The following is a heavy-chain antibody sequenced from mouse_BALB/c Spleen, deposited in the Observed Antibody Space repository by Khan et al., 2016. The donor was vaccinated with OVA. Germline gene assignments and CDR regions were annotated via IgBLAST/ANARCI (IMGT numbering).Heavy chain of an antibody. Sequence: QVQLKQSGAELVRPGVSVKISCKGSGYTFTDFTMHWVKQSHAKSLEWIGVISTYYGDVTYNQKFRGKATLTVDKSSSTAYMELASLTSEDSAIFYCPRRGGGSRFAYWGQGTLVTVSA. D-gene: IGHD1-1*01. J-gene: IGHJ3*01. CDR3: PRRGGGSRFAY. CDR2: ISTYYGDV. V-gene: IGHV1S137*01. CDR1: GYTFTDFT.